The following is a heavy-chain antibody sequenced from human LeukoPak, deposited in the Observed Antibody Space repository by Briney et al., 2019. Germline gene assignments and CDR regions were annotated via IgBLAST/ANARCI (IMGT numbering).Heavy chain of an antibody. J-gene: IGHJ1*01. CDR3: ARGLAAAGKYFQH. CDR1: GVSFSGYY. D-gene: IGHD6-13*01. Sequence: SETLSLTCAVYGVSFSGYYWSWIRQPPGKGLEWIGEINHSGSTNYIPSLKSRVTISVDTSKNQFSLKLSSVTAADTAVYYCARGLAAAGKYFQHWGQGTLVTVSS. CDR2: INHSGST. V-gene: IGHV4-34*01.